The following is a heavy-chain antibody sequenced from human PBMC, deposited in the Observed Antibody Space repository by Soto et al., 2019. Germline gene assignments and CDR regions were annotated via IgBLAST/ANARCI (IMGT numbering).Heavy chain of an antibody. CDR1: GYSFTSYW. D-gene: IGHD3-16*01. CDR2: IDPSDSYT. Sequence: PGESLKISCKGSGYSFTSYWISWVRQMPGKGLEWMGKIDPSDSYTNYSPSFQGHVTISADKSISTAYLQWSSLKASDTAMYYCARHVRGSQVGYYVMDVWRQGTTVTVSS. CDR3: ARHVRGSQVGYYVMDV. V-gene: IGHV5-10-1*01. J-gene: IGHJ6*02.